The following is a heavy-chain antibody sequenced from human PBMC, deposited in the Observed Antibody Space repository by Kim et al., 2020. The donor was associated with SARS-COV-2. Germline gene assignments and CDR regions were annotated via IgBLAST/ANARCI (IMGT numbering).Heavy chain of an antibody. D-gene: IGHD5-18*01. CDR2: IRFSGSA. Sequence: SETLSLTCAVSGGSINSNWWSWVRQPPGRGLEWVGDIRFSGSANYYPSLKSRITISINNSKNKFPLKVTSVTAAETAVYCCASGHTYSWGNWGQGTLVTVSS. CDR1: GGSINSNW. CDR3: ASGHTYSWGN. V-gene: IGHV4-4*01. J-gene: IGHJ4*02.